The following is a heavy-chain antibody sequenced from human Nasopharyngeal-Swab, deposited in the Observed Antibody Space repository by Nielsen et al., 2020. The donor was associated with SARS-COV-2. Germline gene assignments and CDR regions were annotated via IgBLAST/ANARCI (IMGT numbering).Heavy chain of an antibody. Sequence: ASVKVSCKASGYTFTGYYMHWVRQAPGQGLEWMGWINPNSGGTNYAQKFQGWVTMTRDTSISTAYMELSRLRSDDTAVYYCARGPYYDFWSGYSSYYYVDVWGKGTTVTVSS. CDR1: GYTFTGYY. D-gene: IGHD3-3*01. CDR3: ARGPYYDFWSGYSSYYYVDV. V-gene: IGHV1-2*04. J-gene: IGHJ6*03. CDR2: INPNSGGT.